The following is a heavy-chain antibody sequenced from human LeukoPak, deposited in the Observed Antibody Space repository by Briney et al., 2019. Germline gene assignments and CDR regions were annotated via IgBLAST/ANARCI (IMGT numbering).Heavy chain of an antibody. CDR2: INPNSGGT. CDR1: GYTFTGYY. Sequence: GASVKVSCKASGYTFTGYYMHWVRQAPGQGLEWMGWINPNSGGTNYAQKFQGRVTMNRDTSISTAYMELSRLRSDDTAVYYCARYGGYCSSTSCYRLLPKNWFDPWGQGTLVTVSS. V-gene: IGHV1-2*02. D-gene: IGHD2-2*01. J-gene: IGHJ5*02. CDR3: ARYGGYCSSTSCYRLLPKNWFDP.